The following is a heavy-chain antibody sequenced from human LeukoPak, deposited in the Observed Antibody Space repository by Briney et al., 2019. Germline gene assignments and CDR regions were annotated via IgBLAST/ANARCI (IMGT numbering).Heavy chain of an antibody. J-gene: IGHJ4*02. CDR1: GFTFSDYY. CDR3: ARMGAVAGYPYYFDY. CDR2: ISSSGSTI. Sequence: EGSLRLSCAASGFTFSDYYMSWIRQAPGKGLEGVSYISSSGSTIYYADSVKGRFTISRDNAKNSLYLQMNSLRAEDTAVYYCARMGAVAGYPYYFDYWGQGTLVTVSS. V-gene: IGHV3-11*01. D-gene: IGHD6-19*01.